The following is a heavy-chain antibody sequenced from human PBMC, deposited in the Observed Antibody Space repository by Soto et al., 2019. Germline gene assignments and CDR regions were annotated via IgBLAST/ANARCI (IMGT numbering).Heavy chain of an antibody. CDR1: GFTFSSYA. CDR2: ISGSGGST. Sequence: GGSLILSCAASGFTFSSYAVSWVRQAPGKGLEWVSAISGSGGSTYYADSVKGRFTISRDNSKNTLYLQMNSLRAEDTAVYYCANAESSGWYFGWFDPWGQGTLVTVSS. J-gene: IGHJ5*02. D-gene: IGHD6-19*01. CDR3: ANAESSGWYFGWFDP. V-gene: IGHV3-23*01.